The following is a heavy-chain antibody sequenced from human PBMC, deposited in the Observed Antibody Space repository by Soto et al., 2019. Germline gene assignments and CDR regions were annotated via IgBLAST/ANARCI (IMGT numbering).Heavy chain of an antibody. J-gene: IGHJ4*02. CDR1: GFTYSTYW. CDR2: IKEDGSAK. V-gene: IGHV3-7*01. D-gene: IGHD6-19*01. CDR3: ARDSGWYDY. Sequence: EVQLVESGGGLVQPGGSLRLSCAASGFTYSTYWMIWVRQAPGKGLECVANIKEDGSAKYYVDSLKGRFTIARDNAKNALYLQMTSLRAEDTAVYYCARDSGWYDYWGQGTLVTVSS.